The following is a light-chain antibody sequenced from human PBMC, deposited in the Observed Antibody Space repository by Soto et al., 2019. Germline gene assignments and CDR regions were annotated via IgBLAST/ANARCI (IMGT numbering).Light chain of an antibody. Sequence: DTVLTQSPGTLSLSPGERATLSCRASQSVSSNYLAWYQQKPGQAPRLLMYGASSRATGIPGRFSGSGSGADFTLTISRLEPEDFAVYYCQQYGSSPFTFGPGTKVDIK. CDR3: QQYGSSPFT. CDR1: QSVSSNY. CDR2: GAS. V-gene: IGKV3-20*01. J-gene: IGKJ3*01.